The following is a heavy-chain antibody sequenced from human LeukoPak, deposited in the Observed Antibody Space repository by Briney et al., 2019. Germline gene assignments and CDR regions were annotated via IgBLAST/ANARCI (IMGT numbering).Heavy chain of an antibody. D-gene: IGHD3-22*01. J-gene: IGHJ6*02. V-gene: IGHV4-34*01. CDR1: GGSFSGYY. Sequence: SETLSLTCAVYGGSFSGYYWSWIRQPPGKGLEWIGEINHSGSTNYNSPLKSRVTISVDTSKNQFSLKLSSVTAADTAVYYCARSMSYYYDSSGYYARYYYGMDVWGQGTTVTVSS. CDR2: INHSGST. CDR3: ARSMSYYYDSSGYYARYYYGMDV.